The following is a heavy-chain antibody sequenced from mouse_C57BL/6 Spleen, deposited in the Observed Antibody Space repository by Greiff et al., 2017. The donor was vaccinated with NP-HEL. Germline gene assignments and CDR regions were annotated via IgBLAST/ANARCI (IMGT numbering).Heavy chain of an antibody. J-gene: IGHJ3*01. CDR3: ARGAPYGNYVEDWFAY. Sequence: VQLQQSGAELVRPGSSVKLSCKASGYTFTSYWMDWVKQRPGQGLEWIGNIYPSDSETHYNQKFKDKATLTVDKSSSTAYMQLSSLTSEDSAVYYCARGAPYGNYVEDWFAYWGQGTLVTVSA. D-gene: IGHD2-10*02. CDR1: GYTFTSYW. V-gene: IGHV1-61*01. CDR2: IYPSDSET.